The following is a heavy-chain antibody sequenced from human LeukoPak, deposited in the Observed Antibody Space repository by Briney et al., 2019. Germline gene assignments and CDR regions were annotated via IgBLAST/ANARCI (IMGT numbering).Heavy chain of an antibody. CDR3: AELGITMIGGV. J-gene: IGHJ6*04. V-gene: IGHV3-11*04. Sequence: GGSLRLSCAASGFTFSDYYMTWIRQTPGKGLEWVSYISRSGRAIYYADSVKGRFTISRDNAKNSLYLQMNSLRAEDTAVYYCAELGITMIGGVWGKGATVTISS. CDR2: ISRSGRAI. D-gene: IGHD3-10*02. CDR1: GFTFSDYY.